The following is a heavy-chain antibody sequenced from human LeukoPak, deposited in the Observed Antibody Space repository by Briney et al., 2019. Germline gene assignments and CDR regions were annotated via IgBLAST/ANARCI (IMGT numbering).Heavy chain of an antibody. V-gene: IGHV4-31*03. CDR2: IYYSGST. CDR3: AREEGVLLWFGELAYYFDY. Sequence: PSQTLSLTCTVSGGSISSGGYYWSCIRQHPGKGLEWIGYIYYSGSTYYNPSLKSRVTISVDTSKNQFSLKLSSVTAADTAVYYCAREEGVLLWFGELAYYFDYWGQGTLVTVSS. D-gene: IGHD3-10*01. CDR1: GGSISSGGYY. J-gene: IGHJ4*02.